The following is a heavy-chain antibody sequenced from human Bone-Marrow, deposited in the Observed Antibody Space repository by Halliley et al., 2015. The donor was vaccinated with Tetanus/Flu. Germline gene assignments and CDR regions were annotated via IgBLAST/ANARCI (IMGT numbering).Heavy chain of an antibody. CDR2: IRGSGGST. D-gene: IGHD3-16*01. CDR1: GFTFSSYA. V-gene: IGHV3-23*01. J-gene: IGHJ4*02. Sequence: SLRLSCVASGFTFSSYAMSWVRQSPGRGLEWVSTIRGSGGSTYYADSVKGRFAVSRDNANNTVFVQMNSLRAEDTAIYCCATDFVGGWAYWGQGTLVTVSS. CDR3: ATDFVGGWAY.